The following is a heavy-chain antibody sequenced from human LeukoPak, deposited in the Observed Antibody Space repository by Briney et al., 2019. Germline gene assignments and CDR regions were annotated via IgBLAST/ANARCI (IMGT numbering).Heavy chain of an antibody. CDR1: GFTFSSYW. CDR2: IKKDGSEK. CDR3: ARYTTAGYSSGWYGPSFDY. J-gene: IGHJ4*02. D-gene: IGHD6-19*01. V-gene: IGHV3-7*01. Sequence: GGSLRLSCAASGFTFSSYWMNWVRQAPGKGLEWVANIKKDGSEKYYVDSVKGRFTISRDNAKDSLYLQMNSLRAEDTAVYYCARYTTAGYSSGWYGPSFDYWGQGTLVTVSS.